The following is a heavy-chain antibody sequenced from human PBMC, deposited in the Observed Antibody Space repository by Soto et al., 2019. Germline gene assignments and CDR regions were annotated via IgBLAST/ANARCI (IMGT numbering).Heavy chain of an antibody. CDR3: AKDHGYSFDY. J-gene: IGHJ4*02. CDR1: GFTFSSYG. CDR2: ISYDGSNK. D-gene: IGHD1-1*01. V-gene: IGHV3-30*18. Sequence: GSLELSFAASGFTFSSYGMHGVRQAPGKGLEWVAVISYDGSNKYYADSVKGRFTISRDNSKNTLYLQMNSLRAEDTAVYYCAKDHGYSFDYWGQGTLVTVSS.